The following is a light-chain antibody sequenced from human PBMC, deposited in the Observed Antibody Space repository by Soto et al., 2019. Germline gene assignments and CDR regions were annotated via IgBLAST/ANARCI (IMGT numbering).Light chain of an antibody. Sequence: EIVMTQSPATLSVSPGERATLSCRASQSVSDNLAWYQQKPGQAPRLFIYGASARATGIPARFSGSGSGTEFTLTISSLQSEDFSVYYCQKYNNWPITFGQGTRLEIK. CDR2: GAS. J-gene: IGKJ5*01. V-gene: IGKV3-15*01. CDR3: QKYNNWPIT. CDR1: QSVSDN.